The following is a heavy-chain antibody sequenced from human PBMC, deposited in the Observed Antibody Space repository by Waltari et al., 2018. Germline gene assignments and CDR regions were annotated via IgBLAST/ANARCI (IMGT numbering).Heavy chain of an antibody. J-gene: IGHJ5*02. V-gene: IGHV4-31*03. CDR2: IDDSGGT. Sequence: QVQLQESGPGLVKPSQTLSLTCTVSGGSISSGGYYWSWIRQHPGKGLEWIGYIDDSGGTFYNPCLKRRVTISVDTSKHPFSLKLSSVTAADTAVYYCARVPYSSSSHWFDPWGQGTLVTVSS. CDR1: GGSISSGGYY. D-gene: IGHD6-6*01. CDR3: ARVPYSSSSHWFDP.